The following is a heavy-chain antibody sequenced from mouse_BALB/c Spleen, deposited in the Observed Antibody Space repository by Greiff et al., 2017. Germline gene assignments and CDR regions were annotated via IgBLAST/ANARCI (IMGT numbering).Heavy chain of an antibody. CDR3: ARWGTTAWYFDV. J-gene: IGHJ1*01. CDR2: ISSGSSTI. V-gene: IGHV5-17*02. CDR1: GFTFSSFG. D-gene: IGHD1-2*01. Sequence: EVKLVESGGGLVQPGGSRKLSCAASGFTFSSFGMHWVRQAPEKGLEWVAYISSGSSTIYYADTVKGRFTISRDNPKNTLFLQMTSLRSEDTAMYYCARWGTTAWYFDVWGAGTTVTVSS.